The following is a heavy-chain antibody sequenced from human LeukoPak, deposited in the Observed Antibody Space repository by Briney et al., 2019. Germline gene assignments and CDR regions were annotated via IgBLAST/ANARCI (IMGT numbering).Heavy chain of an antibody. Sequence: SSETLSLTCTVSGGSISSYYWSWIRQPPGKGLEWIGYIYYSGSTNYNPSLKSRVTISVDTSKNQFSLKLSSVTAADTAVYYCARGSKGSYLNYWGQGTLVTVSS. CDR1: GGSISSYY. CDR2: IYYSGST. CDR3: ARGSKGSYLNY. J-gene: IGHJ4*02. V-gene: IGHV4-59*01. D-gene: IGHD1-26*01.